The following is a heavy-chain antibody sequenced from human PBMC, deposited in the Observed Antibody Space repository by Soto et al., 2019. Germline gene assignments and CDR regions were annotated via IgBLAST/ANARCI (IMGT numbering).Heavy chain of an antibody. D-gene: IGHD1-20*01. CDR2: INTDESST. V-gene: IGHV3-74*01. J-gene: IGHJ4*02. CDR1: GFTFSSYW. Sequence: EVQLVESGGGLVQPGGSLRLSCAASGFTFSSYWMHWVRQAPGKGLVWVSRINTDESSTTYADSVKGRFTISRDNAKNTLYLPMNSLTAEDTAVYYCARRGPVTGLAYWGQGTLVTVSS. CDR3: ARRGPVTGLAY.